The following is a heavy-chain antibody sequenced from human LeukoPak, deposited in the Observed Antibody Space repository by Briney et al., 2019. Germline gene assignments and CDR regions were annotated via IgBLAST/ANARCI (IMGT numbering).Heavy chain of an antibody. CDR1: GYTFTSYG. D-gene: IGHD3-16*02. J-gene: IGHJ5*02. Sequence: ASVKVSCKASGYTFTSYGISWVRQAPGQGLEWMGWISAYNGNTNYAQKLQGRVTMTTDTSTSTAYMELRSLRSDDTAVYYCARVGYYDYVWGGYRVNWFDPWGQGTLVTVSS. CDR3: ARVGYYDYVWGGYRVNWFDP. CDR2: ISAYNGNT. V-gene: IGHV1-18*01.